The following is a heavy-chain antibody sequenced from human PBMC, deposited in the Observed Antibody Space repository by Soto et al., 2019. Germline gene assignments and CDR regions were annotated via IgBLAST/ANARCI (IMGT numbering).Heavy chain of an antibody. CDR3: ARPYKNFYDSSGYYHP. CDR1: GFTFSDYY. CDR2: ISHNGGFR. J-gene: IGHJ4*02. D-gene: IGHD3-22*01. V-gene: IGHV3-11*01. Sequence: GGSLRLSCSASGFTFSDYYMTWIRQAPGKGLEWISFISHNGGFRYYADSVKGRFTVSRDDDRKSLYLEMNNLRADYTAVYYCARPYKNFYDSSGYYHPWGQGTLVTVSS.